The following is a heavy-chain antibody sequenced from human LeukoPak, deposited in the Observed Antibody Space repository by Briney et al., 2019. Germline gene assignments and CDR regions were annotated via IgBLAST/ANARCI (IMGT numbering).Heavy chain of an antibody. CDR2: ISSSSSTI. CDR3: ATPTILIYGMDV. J-gene: IGHJ6*02. Sequence: GGSLRLSCAASGFTFSDYYMSWIRQAPGKGLEWVSYISSSSSTIYYADSVKGRFTISRDNAKNSLYLQMNSLRAEDTAVYYCATPTILIYGMDVWGQGTTVTVSS. D-gene: IGHD3-3*01. V-gene: IGHV3-11*01. CDR1: GFTFSDYY.